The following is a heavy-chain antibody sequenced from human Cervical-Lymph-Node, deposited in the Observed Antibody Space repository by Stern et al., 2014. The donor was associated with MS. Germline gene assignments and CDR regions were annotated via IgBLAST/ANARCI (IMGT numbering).Heavy chain of an antibody. J-gene: IGHJ4*02. CDR3: TRGPMASFDF. CDR1: GYPFTSEA. Sequence: DQLVESGSELGKPGASVKVSCKASGYPFTSEAMNWGRQAPGQDFEWVGWVNTDTGNPKYAQGFAGRLVFSLEASVSTAYLQIRDLKAEDTAVYYCTRGPMASFDFWGQGTLVTVSS. CDR2: VNTDTGNP. D-gene: IGHD5-24*01. V-gene: IGHV7-4-1*02.